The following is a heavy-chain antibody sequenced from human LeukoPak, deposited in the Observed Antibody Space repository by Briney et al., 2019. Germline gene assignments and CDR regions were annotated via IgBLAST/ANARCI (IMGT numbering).Heavy chain of an antibody. CDR2: ITGSGGNT. J-gene: IGHJ4*02. Sequence: GASLRLSCAASGFTFSNYAMSWVRQAPGKGLEWISAITGSGGNTYYADSVKGRFTISRDNSKNTLYLQMNSLRAEDTAVYYCAKWGDYDVLTGYYVSDYWGQGTLVTVSS. CDR3: AKWGDYDVLTGYYVSDY. CDR1: GFTFSNYA. V-gene: IGHV3-23*01. D-gene: IGHD3-9*01.